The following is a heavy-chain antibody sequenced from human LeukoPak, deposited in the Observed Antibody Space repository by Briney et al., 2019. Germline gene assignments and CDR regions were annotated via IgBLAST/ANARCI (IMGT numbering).Heavy chain of an antibody. J-gene: IGHJ4*02. CDR1: GFTFSSYS. D-gene: IGHD3-22*01. V-gene: IGHV3-21*04. CDR3: AKDSSGTYDSSGYYSNY. CDR2: ISSSSSYI. Sequence: GGSLRLSCAASGFTFSSYSMNWVRQAPGKGLEWVSSISSSSSYIYYADSVKGRFTISRDNAKNSLYLQMNSLRAEDTAVYYCAKDSSGTYDSSGYYSNYWGQGTLVTVSS.